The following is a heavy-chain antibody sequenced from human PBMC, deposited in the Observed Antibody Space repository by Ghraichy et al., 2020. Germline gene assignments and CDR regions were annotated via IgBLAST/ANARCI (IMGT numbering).Heavy chain of an antibody. J-gene: IGHJ3*02. D-gene: IGHD2-15*01. CDR3: ARRGYCSGGSCYSGAFDI. Sequence: SETLSLTCAVYGASFSDYYWSWIRQPPGKGLEWIGEINHSGSTNYNPSLKSRVTISVDTSKNQFSLKLSSVTAADTAVYYCARRGYCSGGSCYSGAFDIWGQGTMVTDSS. V-gene: IGHV4-34*01. CDR1: GASFSDYY. CDR2: INHSGST.